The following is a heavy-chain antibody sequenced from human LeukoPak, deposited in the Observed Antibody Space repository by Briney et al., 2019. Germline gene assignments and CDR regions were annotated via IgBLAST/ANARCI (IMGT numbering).Heavy chain of an antibody. CDR1: GFIFSNYA. D-gene: IGHD1-26*01. J-gene: IGHJ4*02. CDR2: ITGGGGST. CDR3: TTYSRSLDY. V-gene: IGHV3-23*01. Sequence: GGSLRLSCAASGFIFSNYAMSWVRQAPGKGLEWVSTITGGGGSTYYADSVKGRLTISRDDFKNTLYLQMSSLRDEDTAVYYCTTYSRSLDYWGQGTLVTVSS.